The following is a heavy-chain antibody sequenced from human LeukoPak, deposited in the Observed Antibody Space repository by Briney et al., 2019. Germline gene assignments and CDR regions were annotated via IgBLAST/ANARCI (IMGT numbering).Heavy chain of an antibody. CDR3: AKSTSRLYYYYGMDV. D-gene: IGHD2-8*01. CDR2: ISGSGGST. J-gene: IGHJ6*02. CDR1: GFTFSSYS. V-gene: IGHV3-23*01. Sequence: GGSLRLSCAASGFTFSSYSMNWVRQAPGKGLEWVSAISGSGGSTYYADSVKGRFTFPRDNSKNTLYLQMNSLRAEDTAVYYCAKSTSRLYYYYGMDVWGQGTTVTVSS.